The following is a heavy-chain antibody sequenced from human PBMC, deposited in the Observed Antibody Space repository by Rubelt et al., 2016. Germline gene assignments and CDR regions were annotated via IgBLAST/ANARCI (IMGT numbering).Heavy chain of an antibody. CDR3: AREDLSNGYYMGV. V-gene: IGHV4-34*01. J-gene: IGHJ6*03. Sequence: QVQLQQWGAGLLKPSETLSLTCAVSGGSFSRYYWSWIRQPPGKGLEWIGRIYYSGITHYNPSLKSRVTISVATSKNQFSRKLSAVTAADTAVYYCAREDLSNGYYMGVWGQGTTVTVSS. CDR1: GGSFSRYY. CDR2: IYYSGIT. D-gene: IGHD4-11*01.